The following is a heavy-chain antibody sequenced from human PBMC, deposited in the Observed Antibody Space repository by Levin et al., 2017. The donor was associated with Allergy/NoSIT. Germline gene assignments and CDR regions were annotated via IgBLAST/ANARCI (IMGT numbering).Heavy chain of an antibody. D-gene: IGHD2-2*01. V-gene: IGHV3-33*01. Sequence: SCAASGFTFSSYGMHWVRQAPGKGLEWVAVIWYDGSNKYYADSVKGRFTISRDNSKNTLYLQMNSLRAEDTAVYYCARSGSEYQPDYYMDVWGKGTTVTVSS. J-gene: IGHJ6*03. CDR3: ARSGSEYQPDYYMDV. CDR1: GFTFSSYG. CDR2: IWYDGSNK.